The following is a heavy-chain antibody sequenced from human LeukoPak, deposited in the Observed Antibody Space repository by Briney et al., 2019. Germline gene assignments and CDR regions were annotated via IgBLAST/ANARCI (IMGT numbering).Heavy chain of an antibody. V-gene: IGHV4-59*08. D-gene: IGHD6-13*01. CDR1: GGSISSYY. CDR2: INYSGRT. J-gene: IGHJ4*02. Sequence: SETLSLTCTVSGGSISSYYWSWIRQPPGKGLEWIGYINYSGRTNYNPSLKSRVSISVDTSKNLFSLKLSSVTAADTAVYYCARRSSSWSASFDYWGQGTLVTVSS. CDR3: ARRSSSWSASFDY.